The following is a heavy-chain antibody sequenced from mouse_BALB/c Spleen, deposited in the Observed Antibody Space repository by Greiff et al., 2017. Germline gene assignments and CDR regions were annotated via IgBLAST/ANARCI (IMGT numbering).Heavy chain of an antibody. V-gene: IGHV5-6-4*01. D-gene: IGHD2-4*01. J-gene: IGHJ3*01. Sequence: EVKLVESGGGLVKPGGSLKLSCAASGFTFSSYTMSWVRQTPEKRLEWVATISSGGSYTYYPDSVKGRFTISRDNAKNTLYLKMSSLKSEDTAMYYCTREGSTMIRQFAYWGQGTLVTVSA. CDR3: TREGSTMIRQFAY. CDR2: ISSGGSYT. CDR1: GFTFSSYT.